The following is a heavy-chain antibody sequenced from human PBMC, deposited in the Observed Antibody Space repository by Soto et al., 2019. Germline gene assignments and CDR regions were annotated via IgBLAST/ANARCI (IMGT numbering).Heavy chain of an antibody. D-gene: IGHD2-2*01. CDR2: IYHSGST. CDR1: GGSISSGGYS. V-gene: IGHV4-30-2*01. Sequence: QLQLQESGSGLVKPSQTLSLTCAVSGGSISSGGYSWSWIQQPPGKGLEWIGYIYHSGSTYYNPSLTSLVTISVDRSKNQFSLKLSSVTAADTAVYYCARYCSSTSCYYYFDYWGQGTLVTVSS. CDR3: ARYCSSTSCYYYFDY. J-gene: IGHJ4*02.